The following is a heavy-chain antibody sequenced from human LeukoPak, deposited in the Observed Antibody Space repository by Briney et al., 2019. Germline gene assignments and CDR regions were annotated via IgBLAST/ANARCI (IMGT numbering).Heavy chain of an antibody. CDR2: IYYSGST. CDR3: ARHEGWLDP. J-gene: IGHJ5*02. V-gene: IGHV4-39*01. Sequence: SETLSLTCTVSGGSISSSSYYWGWIRQPPGKGLEWIGSIYYSGSTYYNPSLKSRVTISVDTSKNQFSLKLSSVTAADTAVYYCARHEGWLDPWGQGTLVTVSS. CDR1: GGSISSSSYY.